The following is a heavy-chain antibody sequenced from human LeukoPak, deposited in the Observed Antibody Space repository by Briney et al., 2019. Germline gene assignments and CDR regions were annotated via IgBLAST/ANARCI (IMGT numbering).Heavy chain of an antibody. D-gene: IGHD6-13*01. V-gene: IGHV4-39*01. Sequence: SETLSLTCTVSGDSVTTTNFYWGWIRQAPGKGLEWIASLYYGVNTYYKPSLKSRVTISVDTSLNQFSLILTSVTAADTGVHYCARLRVQQLASSYYMDVWGKGTTVTVSS. CDR1: GDSVTTTNFY. J-gene: IGHJ6*03. CDR3: ARLRVQQLASSYYMDV. CDR2: LYYGVNT.